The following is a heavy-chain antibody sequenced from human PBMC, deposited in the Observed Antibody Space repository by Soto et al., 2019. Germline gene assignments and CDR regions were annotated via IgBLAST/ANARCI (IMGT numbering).Heavy chain of an antibody. CDR2: IYPGDSDT. CDR3: ARTPSYDYYRSGSQLYYYYGMDV. J-gene: IGHJ6*02. CDR1: GYSFTSYW. Sequence: GESLKISCKGSGYSFTSYWIGWVRQMPGKGLEWMGIIYPGDSDTRYSPSFQGQVTISADKSISTAYLQWSSLKASDTAMYFCARTPSYDYYRSGSQLYYYYGMDVWGQGTTVTVSS. V-gene: IGHV5-51*01. D-gene: IGHD3-10*01.